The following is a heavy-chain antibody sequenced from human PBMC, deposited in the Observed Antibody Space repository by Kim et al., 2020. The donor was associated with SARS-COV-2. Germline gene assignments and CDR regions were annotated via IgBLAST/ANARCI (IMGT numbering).Heavy chain of an antibody. D-gene: IGHD3-16*01. CDR1: GGSFSGFY. CDR2: INHSGST. Sequence: SETLSLTCAVYGGSFSGFYWSWIRQPPGKGLEWIGEINHSGSTNYNPSLKSRVTISVDTSKNQFSLKLSSVTAADTAVYYCARRPYGSSFDYWGQGTLVTVSS. CDR3: ARRPYGSSFDY. V-gene: IGHV4-34*01. J-gene: IGHJ4*02.